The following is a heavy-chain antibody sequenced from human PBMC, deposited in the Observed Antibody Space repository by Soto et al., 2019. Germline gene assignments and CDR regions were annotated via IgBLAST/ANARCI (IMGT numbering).Heavy chain of an antibody. CDR1: GFTFDDYA. CDR2: ISWNSGSI. Sequence: GGSLRLSCAASGFTFDDYAMHWVRQAPGKGLEWVSSISWNSGSIGYAGSVKGRFTMSRDNAKNSLYLQMNSLRAEDTALYYCAKDHSSTYYSYYMDVWGKGTTVTVSS. CDR3: AKDHSSTYYSYYMDV. D-gene: IGHD2-2*01. V-gene: IGHV3-9*01. J-gene: IGHJ6*03.